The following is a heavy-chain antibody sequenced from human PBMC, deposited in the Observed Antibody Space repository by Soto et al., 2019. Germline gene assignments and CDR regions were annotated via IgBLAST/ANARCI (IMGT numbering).Heavy chain of an antibody. CDR3: ARAHRTYYYDSSGYYFDY. D-gene: IGHD3-22*01. CDR2: IYSGCST. CDR1: GFTVSTNY. V-gene: IGHV3-66*01. Sequence: PGASLRLSCEASGFTVSTNYLSWVRQAPGKGLEWVSVIYSGCSTYYADSVKGRFTISRDNSKNTLYLQMNSLRAEDTAVYYCARAHRTYYYDSSGYYFDYWGQGT. J-gene: IGHJ4*02.